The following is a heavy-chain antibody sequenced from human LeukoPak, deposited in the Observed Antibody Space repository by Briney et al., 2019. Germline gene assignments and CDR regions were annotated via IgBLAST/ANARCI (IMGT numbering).Heavy chain of an antibody. Sequence: ASVKVSCKASGGTFSSYAISWVRQAPGQGLEWMGGIIPIFGTANYAQKFQGRVTITTDESTSTAYKELSSLRSEDTAVYYCAREIYDSSGYYFAGSYFDYWGQGTLVTVSS. CDR1: GGTFSSYA. CDR2: IIPIFGTA. D-gene: IGHD3-22*01. V-gene: IGHV1-69*05. J-gene: IGHJ4*02. CDR3: AREIYDSSGYYFAGSYFDY.